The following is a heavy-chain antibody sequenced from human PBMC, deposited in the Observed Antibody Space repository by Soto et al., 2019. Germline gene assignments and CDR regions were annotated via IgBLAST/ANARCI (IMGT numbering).Heavy chain of an antibody. V-gene: IGHV3-7*01. CDR1: GFPFSIHW. CDR3: AGGSY. Sequence: EMHLVESGGGLVQPGGSLRLSCAASGFPFSIHWMNWVRQAPGKGLEWVANLHQNGREKYYVDSVKGRFTISRDNAKNSLSLQMNSLRAEDTAVYYCAGGSYWGQGTLVTVSS. CDR2: LHQNGREK. J-gene: IGHJ4*02.